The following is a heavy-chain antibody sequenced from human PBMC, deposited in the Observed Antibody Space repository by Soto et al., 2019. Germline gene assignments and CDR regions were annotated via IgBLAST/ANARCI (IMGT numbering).Heavy chain of an antibody. CDR2: ISAYNGNT. CDR3: ARDWVGPMIVLPISSDAFDI. J-gene: IGHJ3*02. CDR1: GYTFTSYG. D-gene: IGHD3-22*01. Sequence: ASVKVSCKASGYTFTSYGISWVRQAPGQGLEWMGWISAYNGNTNYAQKLQGRVTMTTDTSTSTAYMELRSLRSDDTAVYYCARDWVGPMIVLPISSDAFDIWGQGTMVTVSS. V-gene: IGHV1-18*01.